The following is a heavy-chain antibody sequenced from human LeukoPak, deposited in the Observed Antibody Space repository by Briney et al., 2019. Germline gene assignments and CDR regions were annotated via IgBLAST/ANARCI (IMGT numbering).Heavy chain of an antibody. Sequence: ASVKVSCKASGYTFTGYYMHWVRQAPGQGLEWMGRSNPNRGGTNYAQKFQGRVTMTRDKSISTAYMELRRLRSDDTAVYYCARSSRLWFNDGRADKNWGQGTLVTVSS. D-gene: IGHD1-26*01. CDR1: GYTFTGYY. V-gene: IGHV1-2*06. CDR2: SNPNRGGT. J-gene: IGHJ4*02. CDR3: ARSSRLWFNDGRADKN.